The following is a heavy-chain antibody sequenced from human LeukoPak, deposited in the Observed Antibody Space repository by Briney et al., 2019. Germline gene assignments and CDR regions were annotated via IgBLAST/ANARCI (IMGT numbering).Heavy chain of an antibody. CDR3: ARHTSNSNYSPWRVFDN. V-gene: IGHV4-59*08. Sequence: SETLSLTCTVSRGSITGYYWSWIRQPPGKGLEWIGYIYHSGTTNHNPSLKSRVIMSVDTSKNHFSLKLYSVTAADAAIYYCARHTSNSNYSPWRVFDNWGQGTLVTVSS. D-gene: IGHD1-7*01. CDR1: RGSITGYY. CDR2: IYHSGTT. J-gene: IGHJ4*02.